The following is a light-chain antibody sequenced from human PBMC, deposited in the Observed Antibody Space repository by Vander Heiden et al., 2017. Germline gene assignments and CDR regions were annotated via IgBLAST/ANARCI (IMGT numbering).Light chain of an antibody. Sequence: EIVLTQSPGTLSLSPGERATLSCRASQSVSSSYLAWYQQKPGQAPRLLIDGASSRATGIPDRFSGSGSGTDFTLTISRLEPEDFAVDYCQQYGSAQAYTFGQGTKLEIK. V-gene: IGKV3-20*01. CDR1: QSVSSSY. CDR2: GAS. J-gene: IGKJ2*01. CDR3: QQYGSAQAYT.